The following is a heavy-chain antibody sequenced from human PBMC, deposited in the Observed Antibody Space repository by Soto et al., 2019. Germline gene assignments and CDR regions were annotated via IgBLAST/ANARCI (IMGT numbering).Heavy chain of an antibody. CDR1: GYTFNTYW. CDR2: IYLGDSDT. D-gene: IGHD3-3*01. CDR3: ASHLGDFWGGYD. J-gene: IGHJ4*02. V-gene: IGHV5-51*01. Sequence: EVQLVQSGAEVKKPGESLKISCKASGYTFNTYWITWVRQMPGKGLEWMGTIYLGDSDTRYNPSFRDQVTISADKSTATAFLQWSSLKASDTALYYCASHLGDFWGGYDWGQGTLVTASS.